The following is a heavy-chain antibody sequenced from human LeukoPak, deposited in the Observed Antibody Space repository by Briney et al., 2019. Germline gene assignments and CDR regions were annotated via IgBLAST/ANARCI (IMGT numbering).Heavy chain of an antibody. Sequence: GGSLRLSCSAAGFTFSSYAMHWVRQAPGKGLEWVAVISYDGRNKYYADSVKCRFTISRDNSKNTLYLQLNRLRAEDTAVYYCARDTFAVPYYYYHGMDVWGPGTTVTVSS. CDR3: ARDTFAVPYYYYHGMDV. CDR1: GFTFSSYA. CDR2: ISYDGRNK. J-gene: IGHJ6*02. D-gene: IGHD3-3*02. V-gene: IGHV3-30-3*01.